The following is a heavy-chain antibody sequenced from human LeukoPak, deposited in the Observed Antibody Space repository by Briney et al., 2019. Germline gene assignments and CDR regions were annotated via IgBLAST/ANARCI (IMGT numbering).Heavy chain of an antibody. CDR2: ISGDGGST. J-gene: IGHJ6*02. V-gene: IGHV3-43*02. CDR1: GFTFDDYA. CDR3: AKDIHATTMVRGVITPDDYYYDGMDV. Sequence: PGGSLRLSCAASGFTFDDYAMHWVRQAPGKGLEWVSLISGDGGSTYYADSVKGRFTISRDNSKNSLYLQMNSLRTEDTALYYCAKDIHATTMVRGVITPDDYYYDGMDVWGQGTTVTVSS. D-gene: IGHD3-10*01.